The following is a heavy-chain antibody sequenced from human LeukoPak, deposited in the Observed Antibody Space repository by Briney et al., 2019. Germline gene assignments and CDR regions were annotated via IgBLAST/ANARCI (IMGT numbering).Heavy chain of an antibody. Sequence: SETLSLTCTVSGGSVSSGTYYWSWIRQPPGEGLEWIGYIYYSGSTNYNPSLKSRVTISVDTSKNQFSLKLSSVTAADTAVYYCARDHSVTGYWYFDLWGRGTLVTVSS. CDR3: ARDHSVTGYWYFDL. CDR2: IYYSGST. V-gene: IGHV4-61*01. J-gene: IGHJ2*01. D-gene: IGHD2-21*02. CDR1: GGSVSSGTYY.